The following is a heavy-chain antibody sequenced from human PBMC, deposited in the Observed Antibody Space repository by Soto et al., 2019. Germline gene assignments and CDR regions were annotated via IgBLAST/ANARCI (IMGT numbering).Heavy chain of an antibody. Sequence: GGSLRLSCAASGFTFRSFTMNWVRQAPGKGLEWVSTISSNSAYIYYTGSVKGRFTISRENARNSMFLQMNSVTVGDTAVYYCARAYSGRLPRRADYYYALDVWGQGTMVTVSS. D-gene: IGHD2-15*01. CDR1: GFTFRSFT. V-gene: IGHV3-21*01. J-gene: IGHJ6*02. CDR2: ISSNSAYI. CDR3: ARAYSGRLPRRADYYYALDV.